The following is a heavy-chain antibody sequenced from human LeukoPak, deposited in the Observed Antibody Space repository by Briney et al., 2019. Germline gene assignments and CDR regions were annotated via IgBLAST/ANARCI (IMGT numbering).Heavy chain of an antibody. CDR1: GFTFSSYA. CDR2: ISYDGSNK. J-gene: IGHJ4*02. V-gene: IGHV3-30-3*01. D-gene: IGHD1-26*01. CDR3: ARGERGSYFDY. Sequence: GSLRLSCAASGFTFSSYAMHWVRQAPGKGLEWVAVISYDGSNKYYADSVKDRFTISRDNSKNTLYLQMNSLRAEDTAVYYCARGERGSYFDYWGQGTLVTVSS.